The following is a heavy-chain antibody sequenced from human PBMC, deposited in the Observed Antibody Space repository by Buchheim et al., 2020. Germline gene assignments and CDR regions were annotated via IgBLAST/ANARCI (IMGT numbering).Heavy chain of an antibody. Sequence: QVQLQESGPGLVKPSQTLSLTCTVSGDSIRSPNYYWSWIRQPAGRGLEWIGHIYAIGSSSTKYSLSLQSRVTISVATSQNQFSLKLTSVTAADTAMYYCARLPTGSAWFDSWGQG. CDR3: ARLPTGSAWFDS. J-gene: IGHJ5*01. CDR2: IYAIGSSST. V-gene: IGHV4-61*02. CDR1: GDSIRSPNYY.